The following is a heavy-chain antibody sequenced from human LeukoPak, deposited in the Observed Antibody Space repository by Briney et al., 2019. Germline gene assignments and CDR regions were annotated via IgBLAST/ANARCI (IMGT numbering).Heavy chain of an antibody. CDR1: GYTFTSYY. CDR3: ALYCTNGVCYTGGYAFDI. D-gene: IGHD2-8*01. J-gene: IGHJ3*02. V-gene: IGHV1-46*01. CDR2: INPSGGST. Sequence: ASVKVSCTASGYTFTSYYMHWVRQAPGQGLEWMGIINPSGGSTSYAQKFQGRVTMTRDMSTSTVYMELSSLRSEDTAVYYCALYCTNGVCYTGGYAFDIWGQGTMVTVSS.